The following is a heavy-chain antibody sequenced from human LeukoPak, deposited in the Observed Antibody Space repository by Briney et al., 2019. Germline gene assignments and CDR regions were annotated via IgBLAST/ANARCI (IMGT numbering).Heavy chain of an antibody. CDR2: ISGSGGST. CDR3: AKEGYCSSTSCYRGSYYFDY. D-gene: IGHD2-2*01. V-gene: IGHV3-23*01. J-gene: IGHJ4*02. Sequence: PGGSLRLSCAASGFTYSSYAMSWVRQAPGKELEWVSAISGSGGSTYYADSVKGRFTISRANSKNTLYLQMNSLRAEDTAVYYCAKEGYCSSTSCYRGSYYFDYWGQGTLVTVSS. CDR1: GFTYSSYA.